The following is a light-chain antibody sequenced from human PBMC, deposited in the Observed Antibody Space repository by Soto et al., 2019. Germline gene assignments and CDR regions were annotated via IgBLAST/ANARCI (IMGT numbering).Light chain of an antibody. CDR2: GAS. CDR1: QSVNSIY. J-gene: IGKJ2*01. CDR3: QQYGSSPLT. Sequence: EIVLTQSPGTLSLSPGERATLFCRASQSVNSIYLAWYQQKPGQAPRLLLYGASSRATGIPDRFSGSGSATDFTLTITRLEPEDFAVYYCQQYGSSPLTFGPGTKLEIK. V-gene: IGKV3-20*01.